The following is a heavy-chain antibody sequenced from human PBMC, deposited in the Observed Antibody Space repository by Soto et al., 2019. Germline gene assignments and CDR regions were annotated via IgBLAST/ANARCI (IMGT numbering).Heavy chain of an antibody. D-gene: IGHD3-9*01. Sequence: PGGSLILSSVVSGFSLSSYCIHWIRQAPGKGLEWVAVIWDDGRNRRYADSVKGRFTVSRDNSKNSLYLQMSVLTTEDTALYYCARDSYDVLTGQKRYFDSWGQGTLVTVSS. CDR2: IWDDGRNR. J-gene: IGHJ4*02. V-gene: IGHV3-33*01. CDR1: GFSLSSYC. CDR3: ARDSYDVLTGQKRYFDS.